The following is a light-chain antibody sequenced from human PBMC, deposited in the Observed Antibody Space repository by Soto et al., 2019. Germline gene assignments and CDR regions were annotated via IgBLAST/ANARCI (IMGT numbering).Light chain of an antibody. J-gene: IGLJ2*01. CDR1: NIGSKS. CDR3: QVWDSSSDPHVV. CDR2: YDF. Sequence: SYELTQPPSVSVAPGKTARITCGGNNIGSKSVHWYQQKPGQAPVLVIYYDFDRPSGIPERFSGSNSENTATLTLSRVEAGDEADYYCQVWDSSSDPHVVFGGGTKLTVL. V-gene: IGLV3-21*04.